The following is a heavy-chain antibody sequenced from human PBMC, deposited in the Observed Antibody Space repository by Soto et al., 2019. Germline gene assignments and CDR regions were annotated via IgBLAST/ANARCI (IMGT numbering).Heavy chain of an antibody. J-gene: IGHJ3*01. CDR1: GFTFSYYW. V-gene: IGHV3-74*01. Sequence: EVQLLESGGGLVQPGESLRLSCAASGFTFSYYWMHWVRQAPGMGLVWVSRIHSDGSSTNYADSVKGRFTISRDNARNTLYPQMNSLRGEDTAVYYCARGDRGAFDLWGQGTVLTVSS. CDR2: IHSDGSST. D-gene: IGHD1-26*01. CDR3: ARGDRGAFDL.